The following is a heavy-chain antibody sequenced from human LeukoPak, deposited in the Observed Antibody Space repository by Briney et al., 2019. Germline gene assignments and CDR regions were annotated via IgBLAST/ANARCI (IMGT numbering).Heavy chain of an antibody. J-gene: IGHJ3*02. Sequence: PGGSLRLSCAASGFTFDDYAMHWVRQAPGKGLEWVSGISWNSGSIGYADSVKGRFTISRDKARNSLYLQMNSLRAEDMALYYCAKGDSSGYYHRAFDIWGQGTMVTVSS. V-gene: IGHV3-9*03. CDR2: ISWNSGSI. D-gene: IGHD3-22*01. CDR3: AKGDSSGYYHRAFDI. CDR1: GFTFDDYA.